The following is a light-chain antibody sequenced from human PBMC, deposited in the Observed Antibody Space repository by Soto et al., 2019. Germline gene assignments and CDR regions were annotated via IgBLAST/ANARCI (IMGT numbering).Light chain of an antibody. CDR3: QQYGGVPYT. V-gene: IGKV3-20*01. CDR1: ESISRDY. J-gene: IGKJ2*01. Sequence: EILLTQSPGTLSLSPGHIATLSCRASESISRDYLAWYQQRLGQAPRLLIYGASSGATGIPDRFSGSGSGTDFTLTISRLEPEDFAIYYCQQYGGVPYTFGQGTKLEIK. CDR2: GAS.